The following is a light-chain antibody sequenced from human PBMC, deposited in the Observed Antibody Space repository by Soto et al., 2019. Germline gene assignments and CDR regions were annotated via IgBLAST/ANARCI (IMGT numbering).Light chain of an antibody. Sequence: DIQMTHSPSSLSASVGDTVTITCRASQGVRTSVAWFQQKAGKAPKSLIFAASSLHSGVPRKFGGSGSGTDFTLTITSLQPEDFATYYCQQYDTYPITFGQGTRLEIK. V-gene: IGKV1-16*02. CDR1: QGVRTS. CDR3: QQYDTYPIT. CDR2: AAS. J-gene: IGKJ5*01.